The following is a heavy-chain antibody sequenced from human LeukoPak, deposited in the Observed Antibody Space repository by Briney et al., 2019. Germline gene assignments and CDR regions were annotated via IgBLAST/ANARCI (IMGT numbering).Heavy chain of an antibody. D-gene: IGHD3-10*01. CDR3: ARLWAVYSALDY. V-gene: IGHV4-4*09. CDR1: GGSISRYY. J-gene: IGHJ4*02. CDR2: IYTSGST. Sequence: SETLSLTCTVSGGSISRYYWSWIRQPPGKGREGIGYIYTSGSTNYTPSLKSRVTISVDTSKNQFSLKLSSVTAADTAVYYCARLWAVYSALDYWGQGTLVTVSS.